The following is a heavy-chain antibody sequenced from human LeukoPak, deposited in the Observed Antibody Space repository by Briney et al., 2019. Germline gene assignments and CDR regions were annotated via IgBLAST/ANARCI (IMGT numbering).Heavy chain of an antibody. CDR1: GGSISSGGYY. D-gene: IGHD2-2*01. CDR2: IYYSGST. CDR3: ARVVGDIVVVPAARTLQFDP. V-gene: IGHV4-31*03. Sequence: SSQTLSLTCTVSGGSISSGGYYWSWIRQHPGKGLEWIGYIYYSGSTYYNPSLKSRVTISVDTSKNQLSLKLSSVTAADTAVYYCARVVGDIVVVPAARTLQFDPWGQGTLVTVPS. J-gene: IGHJ5*02.